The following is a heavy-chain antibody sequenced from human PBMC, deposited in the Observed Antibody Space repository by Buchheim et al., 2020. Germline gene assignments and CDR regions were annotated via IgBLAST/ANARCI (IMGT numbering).Heavy chain of an antibody. V-gene: IGHV1-69*06. CDR2: TTPILGAI. CDR3: ASVPVRPVLSYTLNV. J-gene: IGHJ3*01. D-gene: IGHD6-19*01. CDR1: GGTFTDYG. Sequence: QVLLVQSGAEVKKPGSSVTLSCKASGGTFTDYGFNWIRRAPGQGLEWVGGTTPILGAIHYAEKFQGRVTVTADKFTGTVFMDLGSLRSDDTAVYYCASVPVRPVLSYTLNVWGQGT.